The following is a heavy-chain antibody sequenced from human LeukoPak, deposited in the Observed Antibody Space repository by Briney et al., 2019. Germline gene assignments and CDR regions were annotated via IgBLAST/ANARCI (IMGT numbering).Heavy chain of an antibody. CDR1: GGSFSGYY. Sequence: SETLSLTCAVYGGSFSGYYWSWIRQPPGKGLEWIGEINHSGSTNYNPSLKSRVTISVDTSKNQFSLKLSSVTAADTAVYHCARGPPSITIFGVVINQQTYYYYGMDVWGQGTTVTVSS. D-gene: IGHD3-3*01. J-gene: IGHJ6*02. V-gene: IGHV4-34*01. CDR3: ARGPPSITIFGVVINQQTYYYYGMDV. CDR2: INHSGST.